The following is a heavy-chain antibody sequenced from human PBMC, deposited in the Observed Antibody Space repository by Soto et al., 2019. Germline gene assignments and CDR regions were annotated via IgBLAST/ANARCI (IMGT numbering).Heavy chain of an antibody. J-gene: IGHJ4*02. CDR1: GYTFPNYG. CDR3: VRDLDGSGAYYTDF. V-gene: IGHV1-18*01. Sequence: GASVTVSCKASGYTFPNYGITWVRQAPGQELEWMGSFSAYKTNIKYAQKFQGRVTLTTDTSTSTAYMELRSLRSDDTAIYYCVRDLDGSGAYYTDFWGQGTLVTVSS. D-gene: IGHD3-10*01. CDR2: FSAYKTNI.